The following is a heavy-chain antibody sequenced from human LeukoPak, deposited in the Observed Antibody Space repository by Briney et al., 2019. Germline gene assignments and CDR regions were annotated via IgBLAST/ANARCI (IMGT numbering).Heavy chain of an antibody. Sequence: PAGASLILSCAAAGFTDSSYAMSRVSQAPGKGLEWVSAISGSGASTYYADSVKGRFTISRDNSKNTLYLQMKSLRADDTAVYYCAKGRGSYSSSREVRYYYYAMDVWGQGTTVTVSS. J-gene: IGHJ6*02. D-gene: IGHD6-13*01. V-gene: IGHV3-23*01. CDR1: GFTDSSYA. CDR2: ISGSGAST. CDR3: AKGRGSYSSSREVRYYYYAMDV.